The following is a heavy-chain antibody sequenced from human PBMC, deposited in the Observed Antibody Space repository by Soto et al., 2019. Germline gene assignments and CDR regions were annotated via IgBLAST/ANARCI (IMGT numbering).Heavy chain of an antibody. CDR1: GGSITSSFY. Sequence: QLXLQESGPGLVKPSETLSLSCTVSGGSITSSFYWGWIRQPPGKGLEWIGSIYGTGNTYYNPSLKGRVTISADTSKNQFSLNLISVTAADTAVYYCRSSSRYSTDVWGQGATVTVSS. CDR3: RSSSRYSTDV. D-gene: IGHD6-13*01. J-gene: IGHJ6*02. CDR2: IYGTGNT. V-gene: IGHV4-39*01.